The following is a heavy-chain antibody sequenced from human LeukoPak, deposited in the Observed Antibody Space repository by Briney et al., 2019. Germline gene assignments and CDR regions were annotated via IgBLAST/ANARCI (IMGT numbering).Heavy chain of an antibody. J-gene: IGHJ5*02. V-gene: IGHV6-1*01. CDR2: TYYRSKWYN. CDR1: GDSVSSNSAA. D-gene: IGHD2-15*01. Sequence: SQTLSLTCAISGDSVSSNSAAWNWIRQSPSRGLEWLGRTYYRSKWYNDNEVSVKSRITINPDTSKNQFSLQLNSVTPEDTAVYYCARESWDIEGYNWFDPWGQGTLVTVSS. CDR3: ARESWDIEGYNWFDP.